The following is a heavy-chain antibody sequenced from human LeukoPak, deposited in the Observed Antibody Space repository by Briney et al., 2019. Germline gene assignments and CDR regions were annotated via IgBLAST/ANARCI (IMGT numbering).Heavy chain of an antibody. Sequence: KPSETLSLTCTVSGGSISSSSYYWGWIRQPPGKGLEWIGSIYYSGSTYYNPSLKSRVTISVDTSKNQFSLKLSSVTAADTAVYYCARHPLLGDFDYWGQGTLVTVSS. CDR3: ARHPLLGDFDY. J-gene: IGHJ4*02. CDR2: IYYSGST. V-gene: IGHV4-39*01. D-gene: IGHD3-16*01. CDR1: GGSISSSSYY.